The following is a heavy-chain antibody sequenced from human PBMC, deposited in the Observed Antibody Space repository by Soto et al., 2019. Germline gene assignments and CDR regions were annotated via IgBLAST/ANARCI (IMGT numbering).Heavy chain of an antibody. CDR1: GFTFSSFA. V-gene: IGHV3-23*01. D-gene: IGHD3-22*01. Sequence: GGSLRLSCAASGFTFSSFAMSWVRQAPGKGLEWVSVISDSDGSTYSVDSVKGRFTISRDNSKSMLYLQMNRLRGDDTAIYYCAKAISDYYAPTEYWGQGTQVTVSS. CDR2: ISDSDGST. CDR3: AKAISDYYAPTEY. J-gene: IGHJ4*02.